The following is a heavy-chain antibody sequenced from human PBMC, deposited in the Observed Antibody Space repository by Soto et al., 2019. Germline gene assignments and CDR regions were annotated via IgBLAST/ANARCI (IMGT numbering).Heavy chain of an antibody. D-gene: IGHD3-22*01. CDR2: IYHSGST. CDR1: GGSISSGGYS. CDR3: ATDGRYYDSSGYSQGNFDI. J-gene: IGHJ3*02. Sequence: QLQLQESGSGLVKLSQTLSLTCAVSGGSISSGGYSWSWIRQPPGKGLEWIGYIYHSGSTYYNPSLKRRGNIYTGRSKNQFTLKLSSVTAADTAVYDWATDGRYYDSSGYSQGNFDIRGQGTMVTVS. V-gene: IGHV4-30-2*01.